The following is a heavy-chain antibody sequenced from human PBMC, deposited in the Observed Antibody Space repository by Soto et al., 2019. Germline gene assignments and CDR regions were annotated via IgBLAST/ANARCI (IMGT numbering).Heavy chain of an antibody. Sequence: QVQLVQSGAEVKKPGASVKVSCKASGYTFTGYYMHWVRQAPGQGLEWMGWINANSGGTNYAQKFQGRVTMTRDTSISTAYMELSRLRSDDTPVYYCARVTTVTVYYYYGMDVWGQGTTVTVSS. CDR1: GYTFTGYY. J-gene: IGHJ6*02. CDR2: INANSGGT. D-gene: IGHD4-4*01. V-gene: IGHV1-2*02. CDR3: ARVTTVTVYYYYGMDV.